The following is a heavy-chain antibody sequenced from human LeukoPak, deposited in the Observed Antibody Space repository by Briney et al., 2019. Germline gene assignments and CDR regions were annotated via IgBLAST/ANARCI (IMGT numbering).Heavy chain of an antibody. CDR2: ISGSGGST. CDR1: GFTFSSYA. Sequence: GGSLRLSCAASGFTFSSYAMSWVRQAPGKGLEWVSAISGSGGSTYYADSVKGRFTFSRDNSKNTLYLQMNSLRAEDTAVYYCAKDLGSYGDYPRDAFDIWGQGTMVTVSS. J-gene: IGHJ3*02. CDR3: AKDLGSYGDYPRDAFDI. V-gene: IGHV3-23*01. D-gene: IGHD4-17*01.